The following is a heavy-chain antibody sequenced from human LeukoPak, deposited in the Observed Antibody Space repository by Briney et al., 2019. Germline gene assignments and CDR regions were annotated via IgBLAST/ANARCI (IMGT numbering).Heavy chain of an antibody. V-gene: IGHV4-30-2*01. J-gene: IGHJ3*02. Sequence: SETLSLTCTVSGGSISSGGYYWSWIRQPPGKGLEWIGYIYHSGSTYYNPSLKSRVTISVDRSKNQFSLKLSSVTAADTAVYYCARGFLDGLVGATPQGGAFDIWGQGTMVTVSS. D-gene: IGHD1-26*01. CDR2: IYHSGST. CDR1: GGSISSGGYY. CDR3: ARGFLDGLVGATPQGGAFDI.